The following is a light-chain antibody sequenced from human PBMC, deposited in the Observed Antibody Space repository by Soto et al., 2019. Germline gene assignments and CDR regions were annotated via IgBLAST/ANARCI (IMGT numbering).Light chain of an antibody. CDR2: NNN. J-gene: IGLJ1*01. Sequence: QSVLTQSPSVSGAPGQRVTISCTGSSSNIGAGFDVHWYQQHPGTAPKLLIYNNNNRPSGVPDRFSGSKSGTSASLAITGLQAEDEADYYCQSYDNSVVFGTGTKLTVL. V-gene: IGLV1-40*01. CDR1: SSNIGAGFD. CDR3: QSYDNSVV.